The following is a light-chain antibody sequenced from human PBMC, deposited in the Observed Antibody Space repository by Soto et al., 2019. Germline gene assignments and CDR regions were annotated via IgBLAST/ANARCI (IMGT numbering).Light chain of an antibody. V-gene: IGLV2-14*01. CDR1: ISNIGGNS. J-gene: IGLJ1*01. Sequence: SVLTQPPSVSAAPGQKVTLSRPGSISNIGGNSVSWSQQPPGTAPKLMIYEGSNRPSGVSSRFSGSKSGNTASLTISGLQAEDEADYYCSSYTSSSTVFGTGTKVTV. CDR2: EGS. CDR3: SSYTSSSTV.